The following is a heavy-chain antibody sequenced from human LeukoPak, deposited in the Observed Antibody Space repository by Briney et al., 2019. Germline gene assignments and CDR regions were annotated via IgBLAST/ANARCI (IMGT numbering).Heavy chain of an antibody. CDR1: GFTFSSYG. Sequence: PGGSLRLSCAASGFTFSSYGMHWVRQAPGKGLEWVAVISYDGSNKYYADSVKGRFTISRDNSKNTLDLQMNSLRAEDTAVYYCAKNERRRLVRGGGDYWGQGTLVTVSS. V-gene: IGHV3-30*18. CDR2: ISYDGSNK. J-gene: IGHJ4*02. D-gene: IGHD6-19*01. CDR3: AKNERRRLVRGGGDY.